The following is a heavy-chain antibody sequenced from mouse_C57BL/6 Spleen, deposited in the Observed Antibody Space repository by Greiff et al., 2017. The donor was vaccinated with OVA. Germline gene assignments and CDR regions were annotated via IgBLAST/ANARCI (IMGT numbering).Heavy chain of an antibody. CDR1: GYTFTSYW. D-gene: IGHD1-1*01. CDR3: ARGREADY. J-gene: IGHJ2*01. V-gene: IGHV1-50*01. Sequence: VQLQQPGAELVKPGASVKLSCKASGYTFTSYWMQWVKQRPGQGLEWIGEIDPSDSYTHYNQKFKGKATLTVDTSSSTAYMQLSSLTSEDSAVYYCARGREADYWGQGTTLTVSS. CDR2: IDPSDSYT.